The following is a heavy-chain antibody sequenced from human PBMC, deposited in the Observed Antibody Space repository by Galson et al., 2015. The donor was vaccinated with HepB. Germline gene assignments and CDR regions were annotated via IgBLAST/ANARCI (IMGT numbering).Heavy chain of an antibody. Sequence: SVKVSCKASGYTFTSYYMHWVRQAPGQGLEWMGIINPSGGSTIYAQKFQGRVTMTEDTSTDTAYMELSSLRSEDTAVYYCAAVTTTASDYAFDIWGQGTMVTVSS. CDR2: INPSGGST. J-gene: IGHJ3*02. V-gene: IGHV1-46*01. D-gene: IGHD4-17*01. CDR3: AAVTTTASDYAFDI. CDR1: GYTFTSYY.